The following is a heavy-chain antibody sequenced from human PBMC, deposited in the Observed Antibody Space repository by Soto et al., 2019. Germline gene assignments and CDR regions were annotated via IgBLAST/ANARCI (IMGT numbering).Heavy chain of an antibody. CDR3: ARAYEGDYFDY. D-gene: IGHD3-16*01. V-gene: IGHV3-30-3*01. J-gene: IGHJ4*02. Sequence: QVQLVESGGGVVQPGRSLRLSCAASGFTFSSYAMHWVRQAPGKGLEWVAVISYDGSNKYDADSVKCRFTLSRDNSKNTLYLQMNSLRAEDTAVYYCARAYEGDYFDYWGQGTLVTVSS. CDR2: ISYDGSNK. CDR1: GFTFSSYA.